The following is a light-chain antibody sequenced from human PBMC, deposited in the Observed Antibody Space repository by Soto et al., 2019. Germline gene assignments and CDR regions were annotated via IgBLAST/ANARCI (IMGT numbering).Light chain of an antibody. J-gene: IGKJ1*01. Sequence: EIVMTQSPATLSVSPGEGATLSCRASQSVSSNLAWYQQKPGQAPRLLIYGASTRATDIPVRFSGSGSGTEFTLTISRLQPEDFAVYYCQQYNDWPRTFGQGTQLEIK. CDR1: QSVSSN. V-gene: IGKV3-15*01. CDR3: QQYNDWPRT. CDR2: GAS.